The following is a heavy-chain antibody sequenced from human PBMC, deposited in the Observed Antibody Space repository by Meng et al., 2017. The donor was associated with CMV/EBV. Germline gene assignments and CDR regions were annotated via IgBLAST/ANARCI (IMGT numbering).Heavy chain of an antibody. CDR3: ARGTYSSGWYSGYYYYGMDV. J-gene: IGHJ6*02. V-gene: IGHV3-30-3*01. CDR1: GFTFSSYA. D-gene: IGHD6-19*01. CDR2: ISYDGSNK. Sequence: GGSLRLSCAASGFTFSSYAMHWVRQAPGKGLEWVAVISYDGSNKYYADSVKGRFTISRDNSKNTLYLQMNSLRAEDTAVYYCARGTYSSGWYSGYYYYGMDVWGQGTTVTVSS.